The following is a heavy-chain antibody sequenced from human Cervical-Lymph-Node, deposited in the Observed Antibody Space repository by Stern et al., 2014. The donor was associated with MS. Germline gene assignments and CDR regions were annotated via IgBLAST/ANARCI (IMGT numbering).Heavy chain of an antibody. Sequence: EVQLVESGGGLVQPGGSLRLSCAASGFTFSDHYMDWVRQAPGKGLEWVGRIRNMSNSHPTEYAASVKGRFTISRDDSKNSVYLQMNSLKTEDTAVYFCARDRSGAGDYWGQGTLVTVSS. D-gene: IGHD4-17*01. V-gene: IGHV3-72*01. CDR1: GFTFSDHY. CDR3: ARDRSGAGDY. CDR2: IRNMSNSHPT. J-gene: IGHJ4*02.